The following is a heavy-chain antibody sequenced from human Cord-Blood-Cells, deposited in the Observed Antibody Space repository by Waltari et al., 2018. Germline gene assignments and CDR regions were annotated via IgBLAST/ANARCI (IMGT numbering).Heavy chain of an antibody. J-gene: IGHJ4*02. CDR3: ARGGGYCSSTSCYYFDY. V-gene: IGHV3-21*01. CDR1: GFTFSSYS. CDR2: IISSSSYI. D-gene: IGHD2-2*01. Sequence: EVQLVESGGGLVKPGGSLRLSCAASGFTFSSYSMNWVRQAPGKGLEWVSSIISSSSYIYYADSVKGRFTTSRDNAKNSLYLQMNSLRAEDTAVYYCARGGGYCSSTSCYYFDYWGQGTLVTVSS.